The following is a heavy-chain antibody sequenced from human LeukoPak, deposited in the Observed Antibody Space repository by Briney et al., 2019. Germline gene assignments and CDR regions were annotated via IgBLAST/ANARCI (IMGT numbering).Heavy chain of an antibody. CDR2: IRYDGSNK. Sequence: GGSLRFSRAASGFTFSSYGMHWDRQAPGKGLEWVAFIRYDGSNKYYADSVKGRFTISRDNSKNTLYLQMNSLRAEDTAVYYCAKDCPVLRFLEWLSIWDPFDIWGQGTMVTVSS. D-gene: IGHD3-3*01. CDR1: GFTFSSYG. J-gene: IGHJ3*02. CDR3: AKDCPVLRFLEWLSIWDPFDI. V-gene: IGHV3-30*02.